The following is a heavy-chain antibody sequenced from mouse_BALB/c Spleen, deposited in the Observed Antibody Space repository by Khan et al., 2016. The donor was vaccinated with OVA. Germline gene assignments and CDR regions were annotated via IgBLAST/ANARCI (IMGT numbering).Heavy chain of an antibody. V-gene: IGHV1-20*02. CDR2: INPHIGET. J-gene: IGHJ2*01. D-gene: IGHD1-1*01. CDR3: AKNNGSSFDY. Sequence: VQLKESGPELVKPGASVKISCKASGYSFTGYFMNWVMQSHGKSLEWIGRINPHIGETFYNQKFTGKATLTVDKSSSTAHMELRSLASEDSAVYYCAKNNGSSFDYWGQGTTLTVSS. CDR1: GYSFTGYF.